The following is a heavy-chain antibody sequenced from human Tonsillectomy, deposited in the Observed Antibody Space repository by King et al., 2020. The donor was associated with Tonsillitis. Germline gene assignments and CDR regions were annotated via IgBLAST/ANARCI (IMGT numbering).Heavy chain of an antibody. CDR1: GFSLSTSGMC. CDR2: IDWDDDK. CDR3: ARIRTGTSMDYYYYYGMDV. D-gene: IGHD1/OR15-1a*01. J-gene: IGHJ6*02. Sequence: VTLKESGPALVKPTQTLTLTCTFSGFSLSTSGMCVSWIRQPPGKALEWLALIDWDDDKYYSTSLKTRLTISKDTSKNQVVLTMTNMDPVDTATYYCARIRTGTSMDYYYYYGMDVWGQGTTVTVS. V-gene: IGHV2-70*01.